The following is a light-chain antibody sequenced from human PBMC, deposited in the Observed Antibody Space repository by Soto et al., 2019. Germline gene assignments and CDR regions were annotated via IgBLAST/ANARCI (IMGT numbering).Light chain of an antibody. J-gene: IGLJ2*01. Sequence: QSMLTQPPSASGTPGQRVTISCSGSSSNIGSNTVNWYQQLPGTAPKLLIYSNNQRPSGVPDRFSGSTSGTSASLAISGLQSEDEGDYYCAAWDDSLNGRVFGGGTKLTVL. V-gene: IGLV1-44*01. CDR1: SSNIGSNT. CDR3: AAWDDSLNGRV. CDR2: SNN.